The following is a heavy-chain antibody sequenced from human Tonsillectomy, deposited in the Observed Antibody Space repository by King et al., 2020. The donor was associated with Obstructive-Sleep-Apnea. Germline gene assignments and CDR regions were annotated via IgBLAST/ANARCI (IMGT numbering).Heavy chain of an antibody. CDR3: AGWISRSASIEY. CDR1: GFTFSSYS. CDR2: ISSSSKTI. D-gene: IGHD2-2*03. Sequence: VQLVESGGGLGQPGGSRRLSCAASGFTFSSYSMNWVRQAPGKGLEWVSYISSSSKTIYYADSVKGRFTISRDNAKNSLYLQMNSLRAEDTAEYYCAGWISRSASIEYWGQGTLVTVSS. J-gene: IGHJ4*02. V-gene: IGHV3-48*04.